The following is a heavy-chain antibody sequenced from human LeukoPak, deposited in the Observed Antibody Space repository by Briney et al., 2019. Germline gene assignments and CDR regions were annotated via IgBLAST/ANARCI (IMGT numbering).Heavy chain of an antibody. CDR3: ARGSYYYDSSGYYSADY. CDR2: ISYDGSNK. Sequence: GGSLRLSCAVSGLTFSSSWMDWVRQAPGKGLEWVAVISYDGSNKYYADSVKGRFTISRDNSKNTLYLQMNSLRAEDTAVYYCARGSYYYDSSGYYSADYWGQGTLVTVSS. CDR1: GLTFSSSW. D-gene: IGHD3-22*01. J-gene: IGHJ4*02. V-gene: IGHV3-30*03.